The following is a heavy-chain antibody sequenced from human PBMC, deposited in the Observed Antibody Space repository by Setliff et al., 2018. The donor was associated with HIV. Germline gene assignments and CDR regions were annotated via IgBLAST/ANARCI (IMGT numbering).Heavy chain of an antibody. Sequence: GESLKISCRYYGYSFTSHWIGWVRQMPGKGLQWMGILYPGDSDTKYSPSFQGQVTISADRSISTVYLQWNSLKASDTAVYYCARGYCSGGRCYGTAWAYWGQGTLVTVSS. V-gene: IGHV5-51*01. J-gene: IGHJ4*02. CDR3: ARGYCSGGRCYGTAWAY. CDR1: GYSFTSHW. CDR2: LYPGDSDT. D-gene: IGHD2-15*01.